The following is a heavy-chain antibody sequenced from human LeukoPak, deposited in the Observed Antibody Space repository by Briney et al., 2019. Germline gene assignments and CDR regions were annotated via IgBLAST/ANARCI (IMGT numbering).Heavy chain of an antibody. D-gene: IGHD4-17*01. CDR1: GFTFSNYW. CDR3: ARDKTVSALRLDYMDV. V-gene: IGHV3-74*01. J-gene: IGHJ6*03. CDR2: INLDGSTT. Sequence: PGGSLRLSCVASGFTFSNYWMHWVRQVPGKGLVWVSRINLDGSTTTYADSVKGRFTISRDNAKNTLYLQMNSLRAEDTALYYCARDKTVSALRLDYMDVWGKGTTVTVSS.